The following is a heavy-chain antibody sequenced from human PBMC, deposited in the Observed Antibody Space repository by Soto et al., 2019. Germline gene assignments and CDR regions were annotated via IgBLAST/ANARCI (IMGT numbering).Heavy chain of an antibody. V-gene: IGHV4-4*02. CDR1: GDSISNSRW. CDR2: IFHSGDT. CDR3: AYSTGWYRHDV. J-gene: IGHJ3*01. D-gene: IGHD6-19*01. Sequence: QVQLQESGPGLVKPSGTLSLTCAVSGDSISNSRWWTWVRQPPGKGLEWIGDIFHSGDTNYNPSLKXRVFISVDKSQTQFSLKVTSVTAADTAVYYCAYSTGWYRHDVWGQGTLVTVSS.